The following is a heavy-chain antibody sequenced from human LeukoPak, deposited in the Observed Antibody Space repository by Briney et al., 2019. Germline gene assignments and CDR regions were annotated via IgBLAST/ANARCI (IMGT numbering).Heavy chain of an antibody. CDR2: INPSGGST. J-gene: IGHJ6*03. CDR1: GYTFTSYY. CDR3: AKLGDYDFWSGSNVMDV. D-gene: IGHD3-3*01. V-gene: IGHV1-46*01. Sequence: GASVKVSCKASGYTFTSYYMHWVRQAPGQGLEWMGIINPSGGSTSYAQKFQGRVTMTRGTSTSTVYMELNSLRAEDTAVYYCAKLGDYDFWSGSNVMDVWGKGTTVTVSS.